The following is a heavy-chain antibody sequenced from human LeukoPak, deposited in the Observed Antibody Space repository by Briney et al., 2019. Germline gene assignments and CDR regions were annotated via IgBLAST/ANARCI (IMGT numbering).Heavy chain of an antibody. Sequence: GGSLRLSCAASGFTFSSYGMHWVRQAPGKGLEWVAFIRYDGSNKYYADPVEGRFTISRDNAKNTLYLQMNSLRAEDTAVYYCAKSSGYYSHNPFDLWGQGTVVTVSS. CDR3: AKSSGYYSHNPFDL. CDR2: IRYDGSNK. D-gene: IGHD3-22*01. V-gene: IGHV3-30*02. CDR1: GFTFSSYG. J-gene: IGHJ3*01.